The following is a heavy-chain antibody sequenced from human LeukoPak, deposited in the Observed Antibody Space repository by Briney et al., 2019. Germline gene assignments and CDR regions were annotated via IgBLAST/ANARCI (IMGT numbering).Heavy chain of an antibody. V-gene: IGHV3-23*01. D-gene: IGHD6-13*01. J-gene: IGHJ6*02. CDR2: ISGSGGST. CDR1: GFTFSSYA. CDR3: AKGSSWYAYYYYYYGMDV. Sequence: GGSLRLSCAASGFTFSSYAMSWVRQAPGKGLEWVSAISGSGGSTYYADSVKGRFTISRDDSKNTLYLQMNSLRAEDTAVYYCAKGSSWYAYYYYYYGMDVWGQGTTVTVSS.